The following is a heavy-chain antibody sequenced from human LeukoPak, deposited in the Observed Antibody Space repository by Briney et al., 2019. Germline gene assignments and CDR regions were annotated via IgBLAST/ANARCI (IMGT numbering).Heavy chain of an antibody. CDR1: GASIRSYY. V-gene: IGHV4-4*07. CDR3: ARDSSARYDIKVSDAFDI. J-gene: IGHJ3*02. D-gene: IGHD3-9*01. CDR2: IFTSGNT. Sequence: SETLSLTCTVSGASIRSYYWTWIRQPAGKGLEWIGRIFTSGNTNYNPSLKSRVTMSVDTSKNQFSLKLTSVTAADTAVYYCARDSSARYDIKVSDAFDIWGQGTMVTVSS.